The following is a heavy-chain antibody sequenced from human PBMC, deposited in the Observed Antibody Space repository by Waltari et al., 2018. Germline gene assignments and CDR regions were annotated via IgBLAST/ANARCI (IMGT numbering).Heavy chain of an antibody. CDR2: TDANGAAT. CDR1: GFIFSGDP. CDR3: AKGIYSAGWYAGVDS. D-gene: IGHD6-19*01. V-gene: IGHV3-23*01. J-gene: IGHJ4*02. Sequence: EVQLLESGRGLVQRGGSLRLSGAAPGFIFSGDPMTWVRQAPGQGLEWVSGTDANGAATYYAGSVKGRFTISRDNSKNTLYLEMSSLGAEDTAVYYCAKGIYSAGWYAGVDSWGQGTLVTVSS.